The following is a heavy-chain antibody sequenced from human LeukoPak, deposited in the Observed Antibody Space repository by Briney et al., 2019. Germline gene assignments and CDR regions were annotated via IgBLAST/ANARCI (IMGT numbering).Heavy chain of an antibody. V-gene: IGHV3-23*01. Sequence: GGSLRLSCAASGFTFSSYAMSWVRQAPGKGLEWVSVISASGGSTYYADSVKGRFTISRDNSKNTLYLQMNSLRAEDTAVYYCAKSVDGYNPTFFDYWGQGTLVTVSS. D-gene: IGHD5-24*01. CDR1: GFTFSSYA. CDR3: AKSVDGYNPTFFDY. J-gene: IGHJ4*02. CDR2: ISASGGST.